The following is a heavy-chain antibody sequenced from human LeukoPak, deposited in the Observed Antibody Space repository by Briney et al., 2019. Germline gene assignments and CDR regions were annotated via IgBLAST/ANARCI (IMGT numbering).Heavy chain of an antibody. CDR2: ISYDGSNK. V-gene: IGHV3-30*03. CDR3: SSGARFGELLSPLDY. D-gene: IGHD3-10*01. Sequence: GGSLRLSCAASGFTFSTDGMHWVRQAPGKGLEWVAVISYDGSNKYYADSVKGRFTISRDNSKNTLYLQMNSLRAEDTAVYYCSSGARFGELLSPLDYWGQGTLVTVSS. J-gene: IGHJ4*02. CDR1: GFTFSTDG.